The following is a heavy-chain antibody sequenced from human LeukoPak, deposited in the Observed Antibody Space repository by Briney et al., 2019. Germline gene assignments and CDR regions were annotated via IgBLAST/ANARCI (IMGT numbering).Heavy chain of an antibody. CDR3: ARAYSSSWDNWFDP. CDR2: ISGSGGST. J-gene: IGHJ5*02. V-gene: IGHV3-23*01. Sequence: GGSLRLSCGASGFTFSSYAMSWVRQAPGKGLEWVSAISGSGGSTYYADSVRGRFTISRDNAKNSLYLQMNSLRAEDTAVYYCARAYSSSWDNWFDPWGQGTLVTVSS. D-gene: IGHD6-13*01. CDR1: GFTFSSYA.